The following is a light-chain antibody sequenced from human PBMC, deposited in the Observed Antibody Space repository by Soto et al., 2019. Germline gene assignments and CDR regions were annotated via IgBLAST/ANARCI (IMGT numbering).Light chain of an antibody. J-gene: IGLJ2*01. CDR2: MNN. CDR1: TSNIGSNY. V-gene: IGLV1-47*01. Sequence: QSALTQPPSASGTPGQRVTISCSGSTSNIGSNYVYWYQQLPGTAPKLLIYMNNQWPSGVPDRFSGSKSGTSASLAISGLRSEDEADYYCAAWDDSLSGPVFGGGTQLTVL. CDR3: AAWDDSLSGPV.